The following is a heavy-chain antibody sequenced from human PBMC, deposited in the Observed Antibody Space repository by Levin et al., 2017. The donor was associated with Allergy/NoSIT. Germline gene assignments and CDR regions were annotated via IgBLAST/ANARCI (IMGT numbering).Heavy chain of an antibody. V-gene: IGHV1-46*01. D-gene: IGHD6-19*01. Sequence: ASVNVSCKASGYTFSNYFIHWVRQAPGQGLEWMGIINPNDGRKTYAQQFQGRLTMTRDTSTSKVYMELSSLRSEDTAIYYCSRDTGRGCPDYWGQGTLVTVSS. J-gene: IGHJ4*02. CDR2: INPNDGRK. CDR3: SRDTGRGCPDY. CDR1: GYTFSNYF.